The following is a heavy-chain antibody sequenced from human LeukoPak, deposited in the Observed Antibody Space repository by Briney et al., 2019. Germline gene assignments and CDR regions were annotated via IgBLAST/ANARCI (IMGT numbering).Heavy chain of an antibody. CDR3: ARDVGYYSY. J-gene: IGHJ4*02. V-gene: IGHV3-21*01. CDR2: ISGTTSLI. CDR1: GFSFSSYT. Sequence: PGRSLRLCCAASGFSFSSYTMNWVRQAPGKGLEWVSSISGTTSLIYYADSVKGRFTISRDNTKDSLYLQMNSLRAEDTAVYYCARDVGYYSYWGQGALVTVSS. D-gene: IGHD3-22*01.